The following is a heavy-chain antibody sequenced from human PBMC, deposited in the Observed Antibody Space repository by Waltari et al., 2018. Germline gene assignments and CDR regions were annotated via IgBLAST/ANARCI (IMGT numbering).Heavy chain of an antibody. J-gene: IGHJ1*01. D-gene: IGHD1-26*01. V-gene: IGHV3-48*03. CDR2: ISTSGNSA. CDR1: GFHFKSYE. CDR3: ARRSRFSGSPLGH. Sequence: EVQLVESGGGLVQLGGSLRLYCATSGFHFKSYEMNWVRQAPGKGLEWVSYISTSGNSANYADSVKGRFSISRDNAKNSVDLQMNSLRAEDTAVYYCARRSRFSGSPLGHWGQGSLVIVSS.